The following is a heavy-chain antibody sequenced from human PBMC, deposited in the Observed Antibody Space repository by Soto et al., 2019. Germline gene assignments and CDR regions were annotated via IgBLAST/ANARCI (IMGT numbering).Heavy chain of an antibody. D-gene: IGHD2-15*01. J-gene: IGHJ6*02. CDR2: ISGSGGST. CDR1: EVTFSSYA. Sequence: PGGSLRHSCAAFEVTFSSYAMSWVRQAPGKGLEWVSAISGSGGSTYYADSVKGRFTISRDNSKNTLYLQMNSLRAEDTAVYYCAKDLEPGVIVMVVATYVMDVWGQGTTVTVS. CDR3: AKDLEPGVIVMVVATYVMDV. V-gene: IGHV3-23*01.